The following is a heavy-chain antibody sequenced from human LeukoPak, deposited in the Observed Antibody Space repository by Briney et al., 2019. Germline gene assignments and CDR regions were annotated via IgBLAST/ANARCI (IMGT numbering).Heavy chain of an antibody. CDR2: INSDGYSI. D-gene: IGHD6-19*01. CDR1: GFTFSAYW. CDR3: ARERSGWLFDY. Sequence: GGSLRLSCAGTGFTFSAYWMHWVRQAPGKGPVWLARINSDGYSISYADSVKGRFTISRDNAKNTLYLQMNSLRAEDTAVYYCARERSGWLFDYWGQGTLVTVSS. J-gene: IGHJ4*02. V-gene: IGHV3-74*01.